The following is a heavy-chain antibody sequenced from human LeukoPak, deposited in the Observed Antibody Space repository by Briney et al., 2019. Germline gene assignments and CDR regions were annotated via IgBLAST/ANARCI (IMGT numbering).Heavy chain of an antibody. Sequence: GGSLRLSCAASGFTFSSYWMSWVRQAPGKGLEWVANIKQDGSEKYYVDSVKGRFTISRDNAKKSLYLQMNSLRAEDTAVYYCARGTIAAAGYYYFDYWGQGTQVTVSS. CDR3: ARGTIAAAGYYYFDY. CDR1: GFTFSSYW. CDR2: IKQDGSEK. D-gene: IGHD6-13*01. J-gene: IGHJ4*02. V-gene: IGHV3-7*04.